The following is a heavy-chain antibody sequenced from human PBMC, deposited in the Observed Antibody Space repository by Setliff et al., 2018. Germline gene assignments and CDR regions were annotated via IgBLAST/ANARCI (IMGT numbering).Heavy chain of an antibody. CDR2: IIPIFGSA. CDR1: GYTFTNYY. D-gene: IGHD2-15*01. J-gene: IGHJ3*02. CDR3: ARDRFCNSCSGTSITAPHDAFDI. Sequence: GASVKVSCKASGYTFTNYYINWVRQAPGQGLEWMGGIIPIFGSANYAQRFQGRVTITADESTSTAYMELSSLRSEDTAVYFCARDRFCNSCSGTSITAPHDAFDIWGQGTMVTVSS. V-gene: IGHV1-69*13.